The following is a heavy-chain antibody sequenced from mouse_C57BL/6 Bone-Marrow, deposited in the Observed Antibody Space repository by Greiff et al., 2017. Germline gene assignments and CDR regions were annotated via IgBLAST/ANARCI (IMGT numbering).Heavy chain of an antibody. Sequence: QVQLKQPGAELVKPGASVKMSCKASGYTFNSYWITWVKQRPGPGLEWIGDIYPGCGSTNYTEKFKSKATLTVDTSSSTAYLQLSSLTSEDSAVYDCARSYDYDGAWFAYWGQGTLVTVSA. V-gene: IGHV1-55*01. D-gene: IGHD2-4*01. CDR1: GYTFNSYW. CDR3: ARSYDYDGAWFAY. J-gene: IGHJ3*01. CDR2: IYPGCGST.